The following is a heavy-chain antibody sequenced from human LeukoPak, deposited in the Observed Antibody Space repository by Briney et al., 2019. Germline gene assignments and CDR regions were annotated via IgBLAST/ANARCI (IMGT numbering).Heavy chain of an antibody. CDR2: IYYSGST. Sequence: SETLSLTCTVSGGSISSYYWSWIRQPPGKGLEWIGYIYYSGSTNYNPSLKSRVTISVDTSKNQFSLKLSSVTAADTAVYYCARNIAAAGPYNWFDPWGQGTLVTVSS. J-gene: IGHJ5*02. CDR1: GGSISSYY. V-gene: IGHV4-59*01. CDR3: ARNIAAAGPYNWFDP. D-gene: IGHD6-13*01.